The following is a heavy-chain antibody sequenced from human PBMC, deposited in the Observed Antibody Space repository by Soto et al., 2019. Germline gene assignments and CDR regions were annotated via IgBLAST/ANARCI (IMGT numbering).Heavy chain of an antibody. CDR2: IYYSGST. D-gene: IGHD3-10*01. CDR3: ARGVLWFGELLGRAFDI. V-gene: IGHV4-31*03. CDR1: GGSISSGGYY. J-gene: IGHJ3*02. Sequence: SETLSLTCTVSGGSISSGGYYWSWIRQHPGKGLEWIGYIYYSGSTYYNPSLKSRVTISVDTSKNQFSLKLSSVTAADTAVYYCARGVLWFGELLGRAFDIWGQGTMVTVSS.